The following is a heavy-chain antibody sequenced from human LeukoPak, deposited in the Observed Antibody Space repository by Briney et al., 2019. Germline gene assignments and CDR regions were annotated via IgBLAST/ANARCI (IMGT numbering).Heavy chain of an antibody. CDR2: ISSDGSST. CDR1: GFTFRNHW. J-gene: IGHJ4*02. V-gene: IGHV3-74*03. CDR3: ARDQRVTGRPDIDY. D-gene: IGHD6-6*01. Sequence: GGSLRLSCAASGFTFRNHWMHWVRQTPGKGLVWVSRISSDGSSTTYADPVKGRFTISRDNAKNTLYLQMNNLRAEDTAMYYCARDQRVTGRPDIDYWGQGTLVIVSS.